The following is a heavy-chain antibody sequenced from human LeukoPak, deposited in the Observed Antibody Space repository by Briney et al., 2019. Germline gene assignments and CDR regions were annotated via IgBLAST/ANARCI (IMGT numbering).Heavy chain of an antibody. CDR1: GFTFSSYS. J-gene: IGHJ5*02. D-gene: IGHD3-22*01. V-gene: IGHV3-48*01. CDR2: ISSSSSTI. Sequence: GGSLRLSCAASGFTFSSYSMNWVRQAPGKGLEWVSYISSSSSTIYYADSVKGRFTISRDNSKNTLYLQMNSLRAEDTAVYYCARDDVSYDSSGYHYNWFDPWGQGTLVTVSS. CDR3: ARDDVSYDSSGYHYNWFDP.